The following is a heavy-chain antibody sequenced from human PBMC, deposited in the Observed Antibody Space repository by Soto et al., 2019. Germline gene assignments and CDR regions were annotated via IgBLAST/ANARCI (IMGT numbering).Heavy chain of an antibody. Sequence: GGSLRLSCAASGFTFSSYAMHWVRQAPGKGLEWVAVISYDGSNKYYADSVKGRFTISRDNSKNTLYLQMNSLRAEDTAVYYCARVLSKLAYYFGYWGQGTLVTVSS. CDR3: ARVLSKLAYYFGY. V-gene: IGHV3-30-3*01. J-gene: IGHJ4*02. D-gene: IGHD3-16*02. CDR1: GFTFSSYA. CDR2: ISYDGSNK.